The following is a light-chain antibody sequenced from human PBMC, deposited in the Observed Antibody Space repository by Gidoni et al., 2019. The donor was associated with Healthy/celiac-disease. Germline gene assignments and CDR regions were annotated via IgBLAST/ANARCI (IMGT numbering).Light chain of an antibody. CDR3: QQYDNLQVT. J-gene: IGKJ3*01. Sequence: DIQMTQSPSSLSASVGDRVTITCQASQDISNYLNWYQQKPGKAPKLLIYDASNLETGVPSRFSGSGSGTDLTFTIISLQPEDIATYYCQQYDNLQVTFGPGTKVDIK. CDR2: DAS. CDR1: QDISNY. V-gene: IGKV1-33*01.